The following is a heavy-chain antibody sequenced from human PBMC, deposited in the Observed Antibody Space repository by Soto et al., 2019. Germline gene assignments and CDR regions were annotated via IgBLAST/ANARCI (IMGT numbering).Heavy chain of an antibody. CDR1: GGSINNNYYY. CDR3: ARERPDGSRLDP. Sequence: SETLSLTCTVSGGSINNNYYYWGWVRQPPGKGLEWIGYIYYSGSTYYNPSLKSRVTISVDTSKNQFSLKLSSVTAADTAVYYCARERPDGSRLDPWGQGTLVTVSS. D-gene: IGHD6-13*01. CDR2: IYYSGST. V-gene: IGHV4-30-4*08. J-gene: IGHJ5*02.